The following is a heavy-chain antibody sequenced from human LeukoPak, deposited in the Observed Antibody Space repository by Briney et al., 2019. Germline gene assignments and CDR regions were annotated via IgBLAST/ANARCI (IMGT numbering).Heavy chain of an antibody. CDR2: IRSNGETT. CDR1: GFTFSSIA. V-gene: IGHV3-23*01. CDR3: AKGQELDDGVFDS. J-gene: IGHJ4*02. Sequence: GSLRLSCAASGFTFSSIAMTWVRQAPGKGLEWVSTIRSNGETTYNADSVKGRFTISRDNSKKTLYLQLNSLRVEDTAIYYCAKGQELDDGVFDSWGQGTLVTVSS. D-gene: IGHD1-1*01.